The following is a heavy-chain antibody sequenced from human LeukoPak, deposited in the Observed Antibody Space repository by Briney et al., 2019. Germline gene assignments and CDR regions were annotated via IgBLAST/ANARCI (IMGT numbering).Heavy chain of an antibody. CDR3: ARELEQLNWFDP. Sequence: GASVKVSCKASGGTFISYAISWVRQAPGQGLEWMGGIIPIFGTANYAQKFQGRVTITADESTSTAYMELSSLRSEDTAVYYCARELEQLNWFDPWGQGTLVTVSS. CDR1: GGTFISYA. D-gene: IGHD1/OR15-1a*01. J-gene: IGHJ5*02. CDR2: IIPIFGTA. V-gene: IGHV1-69*13.